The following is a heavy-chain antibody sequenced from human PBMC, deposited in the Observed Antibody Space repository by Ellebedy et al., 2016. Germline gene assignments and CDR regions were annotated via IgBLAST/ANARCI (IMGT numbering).Heavy chain of an antibody. Sequence: LRLSCTVSGGSISSGGYYWSWIRQHPGKGLEWIGYIYYSGSTYYNPSLKSRVTLSVDTSKNQFSLKLSSVTAADTAVYYCVRYSSSWYGSWFDPWGQGTLVTVSS. CDR1: GGSISSGGYY. CDR2: IYYSGST. D-gene: IGHD6-13*01. CDR3: VRYSSSWYGSWFDP. V-gene: IGHV4-31*03. J-gene: IGHJ5*02.